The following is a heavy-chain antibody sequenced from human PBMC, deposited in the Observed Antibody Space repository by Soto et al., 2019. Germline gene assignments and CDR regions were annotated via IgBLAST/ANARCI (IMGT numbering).Heavy chain of an antibody. CDR2: ISAYNGNT. D-gene: IGHD6-19*01. J-gene: IGHJ6*02. V-gene: IGHV1-18*01. CDR1: GYTFTRYG. Sequence: ASVKVSCKASGYTFTRYGISWVRQAPGQGLEWMGWISAYNGNTNYAQKLQGRVTMTTDTSTSTVYMELRSLRSDDTAVYYCARKTVAGEYYYYGMDVWGQGTTVTVSS. CDR3: ARKTVAGEYYYYGMDV.